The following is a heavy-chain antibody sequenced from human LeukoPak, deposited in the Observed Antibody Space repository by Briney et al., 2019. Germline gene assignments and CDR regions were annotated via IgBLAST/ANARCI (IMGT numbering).Heavy chain of an antibody. V-gene: IGHV1-69*13. J-gene: IGHJ4*01. Sequence: SVKVSCKASGGTFSSYAISWVRQAPGQGLEWMGGIIPIFGTSNYVHKFQGRVTITADESTSTAYMESSSLRSEDTAVYYCASSSCGGDCYDTLFYDYWGHGTLVTASS. D-gene: IGHD2-21*02. CDR3: ASSSCGGDCYDTLFYDY. CDR1: GGTFSSYA. CDR2: IIPIFGTS.